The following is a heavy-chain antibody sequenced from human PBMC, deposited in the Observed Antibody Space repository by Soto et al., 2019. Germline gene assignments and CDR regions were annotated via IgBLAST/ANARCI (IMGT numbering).Heavy chain of an antibody. CDR3: AKDGATAGTPRNWFDP. V-gene: IGHV1-3*05. CDR1: GYTFTTYA. Sequence: QVQLVQSGAEEKKPGASVKVSCKASGYTFTTYAVHWVRQAPGQRLEWMGWIVTGNGDTKYSQKFQGRVTITRDTLAXXAYMELRSLSSEDTAVYSCAKDGATAGTPRNWFDPWGQGTLVTVSS. J-gene: IGHJ5*02. D-gene: IGHD6-13*01. CDR2: IVTGNGDT.